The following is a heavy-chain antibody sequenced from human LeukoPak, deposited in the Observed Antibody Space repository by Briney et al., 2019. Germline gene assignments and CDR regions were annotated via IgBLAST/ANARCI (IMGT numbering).Heavy chain of an antibody. CDR1: GYTFTSYD. V-gene: IGHV1-8*03. CDR3: ARVLGIVGATTGFNY. D-gene: IGHD1-26*01. Sequence: ASVKVSCKASGYTFTSYDINWVRQATGQGLEWMGWMNPNSGNTGYAQKFQGRVTITRNTSISTAYTELSSLRSEDTAVYYCARVLGIVGATTGFNYWGQGTLVTVSS. J-gene: IGHJ4*02. CDR2: MNPNSGNT.